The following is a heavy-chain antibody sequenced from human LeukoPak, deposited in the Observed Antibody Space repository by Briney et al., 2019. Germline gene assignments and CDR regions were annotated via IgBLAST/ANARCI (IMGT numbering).Heavy chain of an antibody. CDR2: ISYDGSNK. V-gene: IGHV3-30*18. CDR1: GFTVSSNY. D-gene: IGHD3-22*01. CDR3: AKDSRYYDSSGDPLDY. Sequence: PGGSLRLSCAASGFTVSSNYMSWVRQAPGKGLEWVAVISYDGSNKYYADSVKGRFTISRDNSKNTLYLQMNSLRAEDTAVYYCAKDSRYYDSSGDPLDYWGQGTLVTVCS. J-gene: IGHJ4*02.